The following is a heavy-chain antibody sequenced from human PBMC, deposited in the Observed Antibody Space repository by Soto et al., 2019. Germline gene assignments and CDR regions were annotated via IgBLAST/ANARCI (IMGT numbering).Heavy chain of an antibody. CDR1: GVTFSSHA. Sequence: SVKVSCKASGVTFSSHAISWVRQAPGQGLEWMGGIIPIFGTANYAQKFQGRVTITADESTSTAYMELSSLRSEDTAVYYCAILTYYYDSSGYWSALDYWGQGTLVTVSS. V-gene: IGHV1-69*13. J-gene: IGHJ4*02. D-gene: IGHD3-22*01. CDR3: AILTYYYDSSGYWSALDY. CDR2: IIPIFGTA.